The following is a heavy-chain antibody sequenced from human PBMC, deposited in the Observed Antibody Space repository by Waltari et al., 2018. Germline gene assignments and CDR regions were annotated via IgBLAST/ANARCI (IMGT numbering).Heavy chain of an antibody. D-gene: IGHD2-2*01. CDR3: ARGYWFSKYGLLSTPNLYYFDY. V-gene: IGHV4-59*01. CDR2: IYNSGST. J-gene: IGHJ4*02. Sequence: QVQLQESGPGLVKPSETLSLTCTVSGGSISSYYWSWIRQPPGTGLEWIGYIYNSGSTNYNPALKSRVTISVDTSKNQFALKLSSVTAADTAVYYCARGYWFSKYGLLSTPNLYYFDYWGQGTLVTVSS. CDR1: GGSISSYY.